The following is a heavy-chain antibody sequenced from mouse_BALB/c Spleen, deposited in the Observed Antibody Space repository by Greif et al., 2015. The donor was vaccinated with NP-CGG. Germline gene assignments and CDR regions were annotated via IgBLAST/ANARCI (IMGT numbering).Heavy chain of an antibody. J-gene: IGHJ2*01. Sequence: LVESGAELVRPGTSVKVSCKASGYAFTNYLIEWVKQRPGQGLEWIGVINPGSGGTNYNEKFKGKATLTADKSSSTAYMQLSSLTSDDSAVYFCARSREPYYFDYWGQGTTLTVSS. V-gene: IGHV1-54*01. CDR2: INPGSGGT. CDR1: GYAFTNYL. CDR3: ARSREPYYFDY.